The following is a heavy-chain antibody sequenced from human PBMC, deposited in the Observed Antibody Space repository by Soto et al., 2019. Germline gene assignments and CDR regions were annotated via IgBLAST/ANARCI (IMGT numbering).Heavy chain of an antibody. CDR3: AKDLLGVSSSYGMDV. Sequence: ESGGGVVQPGRSLRLCCAASGFSCSSYGMHWVRQDPGTGLAGVAVISYDGSNKYDADGVKGRFTISRDNSKNTLYLQMNSLRAEDTAVYYCAKDLLGVSSSYGMDVWGQGTTVTVSS. D-gene: IGHD6-6*01. CDR1: GFSCSSYG. J-gene: IGHJ6*02. CDR2: ISYDGSNK. V-gene: IGHV3-30*18.